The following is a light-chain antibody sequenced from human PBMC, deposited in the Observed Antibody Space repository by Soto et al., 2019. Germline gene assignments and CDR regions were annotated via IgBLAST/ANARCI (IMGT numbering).Light chain of an antibody. V-gene: IGKV1-16*02. J-gene: IGKJ4*01. Sequence: DIQMTPSPSSLSASVGDTVTITCRASQDIYNFLAWFQQKSGKAPKSLISAASSLQSGVPSNFSGSGSGTDFTLTISSLQPEDFANYYCQQYHSYPVTFGGGNQVEIK. CDR2: AAS. CDR3: QQYHSYPVT. CDR1: QDIYNF.